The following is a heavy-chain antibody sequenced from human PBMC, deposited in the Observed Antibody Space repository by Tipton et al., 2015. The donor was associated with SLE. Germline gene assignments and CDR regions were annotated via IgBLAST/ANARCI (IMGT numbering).Heavy chain of an antibody. CDR3: AKDGYYDLWSGFYARGYYGMDA. V-gene: IGHV3-23*01. D-gene: IGHD3-3*01. Sequence: SLRLSCAASGFTFSNYAMSWVRQAPGKGLEWVASISGSGGRTYYVDSVKGRFTISRDKSMNTLFLEMNSLRAEDTAVYYCAKDGYYDLWSGFYARGYYGMDAWGRGTTVTVSS. CDR2: ISGSGGRT. J-gene: IGHJ6*02. CDR1: GFTFSNYA.